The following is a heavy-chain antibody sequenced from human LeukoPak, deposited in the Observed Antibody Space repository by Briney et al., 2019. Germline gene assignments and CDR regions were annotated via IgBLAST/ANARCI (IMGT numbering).Heavy chain of an antibody. J-gene: IGHJ4*02. CDR3: ARGVLRYFGWYFDY. CDR2: ISSSSSTI. Sequence: GGSLRLSCAASGFTFSSYSMNWVRQAPGKGLEWVSYISSSSSTIYYADSVKGRFTISRDTAKNSLYLQMNSLRDEDTAVYYCARGVLRYFGWYFDYWGQGTLVTVSS. D-gene: IGHD3-9*01. V-gene: IGHV3-48*02. CDR1: GFTFSSYS.